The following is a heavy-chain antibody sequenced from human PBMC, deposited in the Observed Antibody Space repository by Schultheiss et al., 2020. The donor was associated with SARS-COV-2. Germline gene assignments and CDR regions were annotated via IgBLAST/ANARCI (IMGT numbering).Heavy chain of an antibody. D-gene: IGHD3-3*01. CDR1: GFTFSSYD. CDR3: TTAFKDFWSGYYTGNYYYYMDV. J-gene: IGHJ6*03. V-gene: IGHV3-21*04. CDR2: ISSSSSYI. Sequence: ESLKISCAASGFTFSSYDMHWVRQATGKGLEWVSSISSSSSYIYYADSVKGRFTISRDNSKNTLYLQMNSLRAEDTAVYYCTTAFKDFWSGYYTGNYYYYMDVWGKGTTVTVSS.